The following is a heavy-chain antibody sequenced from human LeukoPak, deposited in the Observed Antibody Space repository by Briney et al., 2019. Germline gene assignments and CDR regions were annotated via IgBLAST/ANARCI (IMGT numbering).Heavy chain of an antibody. CDR1: GVSISPYY. J-gene: IGHJ4*02. Sequence: SETLSLTCTVSGVSISPYYWTWIRQPPGKGLEWIGYIYYSGSTNYNPSLKSRVTISVDTSKSQFSLKLSSVTAADTAVYYCARSYYGSGSYYSFDYWGQGTLVTVSS. CDR3: ARSYYGSGSYYSFDY. CDR2: IYYSGST. V-gene: IGHV4-59*01. D-gene: IGHD3-10*01.